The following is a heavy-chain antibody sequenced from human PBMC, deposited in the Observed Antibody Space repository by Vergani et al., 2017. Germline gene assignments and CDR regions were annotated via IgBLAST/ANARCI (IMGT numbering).Heavy chain of an antibody. CDR3: ASERYSSSWYGGGDYYYGMDV. J-gene: IGHJ6*02. CDR2: IYSGGST. V-gene: IGHV3-66*02. D-gene: IGHD6-13*01. CDR1: GFTVSSNY. Sequence: EVQLVESGGGLVQPGGSLRLSCAASGFTVSSNYMSWVRQAPAKGLEWVSVIYSGGSTYYADSVKGRFTISRDNSKNTLYLQMNSLRAEDTAVYYCASERYSSSWYGGGDYYYGMDVWGQGTTVTVSS.